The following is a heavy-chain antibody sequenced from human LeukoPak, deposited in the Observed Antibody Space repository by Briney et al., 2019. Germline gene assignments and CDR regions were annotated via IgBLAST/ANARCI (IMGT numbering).Heavy chain of an antibody. CDR1: GFTFSSYA. D-gene: IGHD2-8*02. J-gene: IGHJ4*02. CDR3: ARGDGGLYYFDY. V-gene: IGHV3-30-3*01. CDR2: ISYDGSNK. Sequence: GRSLRLSCAASGFTFSSYAMHWVRQGPGKGLEWVAVISYDGSNKYYADSVKGRFTISRDNSKNTLYLQMNSLRAEDTAVYYCARGDGGLYYFDYWGQGTLVTVSS.